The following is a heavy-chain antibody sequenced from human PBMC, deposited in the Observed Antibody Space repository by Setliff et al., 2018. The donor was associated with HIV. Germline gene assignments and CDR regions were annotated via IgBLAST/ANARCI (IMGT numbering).Heavy chain of an antibody. CDR2: IYTSGST. D-gene: IGHD5-12*01. V-gene: IGHV4-61*02. CDR1: GGSISSGSNY. Sequence: SETLSLTCTVSGGSISSGSNYWSWIRQPAGKGLEWIGRIYTSGSTNYNPSLKSRVTISVDTSNNQFSLKLSSVTAADTAVYYCARQPLYNDYDWRSYYFDYWGQGSLVTVSS. CDR3: ARQPLYNDYDWRSYYFDY. J-gene: IGHJ4*02.